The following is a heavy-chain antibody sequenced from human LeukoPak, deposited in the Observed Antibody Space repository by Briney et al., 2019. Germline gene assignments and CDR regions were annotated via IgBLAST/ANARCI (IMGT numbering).Heavy chain of an antibody. J-gene: IGHJ6*02. CDR3: ARFRVEMTYYYYYGMDV. V-gene: IGHV5-51*01. CDR1: GYSFTSYW. Sequence: GESLKISCKGSGYSFTSYWIGWVRQMPGKGLEWMGIIYPGDSDTRYSPSFQGQVTISADKSISTAYLQWSSLKASDTAMYYCARFRVEMTYYYYYGMDVWGQGTTVTVSS. CDR2: IYPGDSDT. D-gene: IGHD5-24*01.